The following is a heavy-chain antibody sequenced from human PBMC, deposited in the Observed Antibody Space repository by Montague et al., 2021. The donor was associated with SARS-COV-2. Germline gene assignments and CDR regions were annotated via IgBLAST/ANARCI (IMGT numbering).Heavy chain of an antibody. CDR2: INHSGST. CDR3: VAVVPAMRPRSDY. CDR1: GGSFSVYY. D-gene: IGHD2-21*02. V-gene: IGHV4-34*01. J-gene: IGHJ4*02. Sequence: SETLSLTCAVYGGSFSVYYWSWIRQPPGKGLEWIGEINHSGSTNYNPSLKSRVTISSDTSKNQFSLKLNSVTAADTAVYFCVAVVPAMRPRSDYWGQGTLVTVSS.